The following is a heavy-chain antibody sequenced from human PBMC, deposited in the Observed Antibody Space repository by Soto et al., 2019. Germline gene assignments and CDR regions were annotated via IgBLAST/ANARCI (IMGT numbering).Heavy chain of an antibody. Sequence: GGSLRLSCAASGFTFSSYWMSWVRQAPGKGLEWVANIKQEGSEKYYVDSVKGRFTISRDNAKNSLYLQMNSLRAEDTAVYYCASIRSNAYWSLDYWGQGTLVTVSS. CDR2: IKQEGSEK. J-gene: IGHJ4*02. V-gene: IGHV3-7*01. CDR3: ASIRSNAYWSLDY. D-gene: IGHD2-8*02. CDR1: GFTFSSYW.